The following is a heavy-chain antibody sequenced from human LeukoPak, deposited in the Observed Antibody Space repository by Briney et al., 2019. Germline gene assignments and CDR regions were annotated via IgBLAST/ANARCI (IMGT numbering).Heavy chain of an antibody. D-gene: IGHD5-12*01. CDR1: GGTFSSYA. J-gene: IGHJ5*02. CDR2: IIPIFGTA. Sequence: VASVKVSCKASGGTFSSYAISWVRQAPGQGLEWMGGIIPIFGTANYAQKFQGRVTITADESTSTAYMELSSLRSEDTAVYYCARDYPKIEQDIVATSGWFDPWGQGTLVTVSS. CDR3: ARDYPKIEQDIVATSGWFDP. V-gene: IGHV1-69*13.